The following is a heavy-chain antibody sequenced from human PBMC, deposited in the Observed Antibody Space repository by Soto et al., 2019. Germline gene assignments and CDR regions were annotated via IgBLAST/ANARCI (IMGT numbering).Heavy chain of an antibody. J-gene: IGHJ5*02. V-gene: IGHV4-4*09. CDR1: GGSISNDY. D-gene: IGHD3-22*01. CDR2: IYKGGSI. CDR3: ARLGAYYQSLDP. Sequence: SETLSLTCRVSGGSISNDYWTWIRQPPGKGLEWIGYIYKGGSINYNPSLKSRVTISVDTSNNQFSLRLTSVTAADTAVYYCARLGAYYQSLDPWGPGTLVTVSS.